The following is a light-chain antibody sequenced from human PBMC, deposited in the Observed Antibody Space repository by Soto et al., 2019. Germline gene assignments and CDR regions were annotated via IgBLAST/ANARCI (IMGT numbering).Light chain of an antibody. Sequence: DIPMTQSPSSLSAFVGDRVTITCRASQTIRNYLNWYQKKVGKAPKVLIYAASSLQSGVPSRFSGSGSGTEFTLTISTLQPEDAATYYCQQTYSTPLNFGQGTNLEIK. V-gene: IGKV1-39*01. J-gene: IGKJ2*01. CDR2: AAS. CDR1: QTIRNY. CDR3: QQTYSTPLN.